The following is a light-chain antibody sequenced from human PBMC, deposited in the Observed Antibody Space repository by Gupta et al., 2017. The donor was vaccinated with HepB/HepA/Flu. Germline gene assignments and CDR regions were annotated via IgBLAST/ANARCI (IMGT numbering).Light chain of an antibody. J-gene: IGKJ5*01. CDR1: QSVSSSY. Sequence: EIVLTQSPGTLSLSPGERATLSCRASQSVSSSYLAWYQQKPGQAPRLLIYDASSRATGIPDRFSGSGSGTDFTLTISRLEPEDFAVYYCQQYVSSPVTFGQGTQVEIE. V-gene: IGKV3-20*01. CDR3: QQYVSSPVT. CDR2: DAS.